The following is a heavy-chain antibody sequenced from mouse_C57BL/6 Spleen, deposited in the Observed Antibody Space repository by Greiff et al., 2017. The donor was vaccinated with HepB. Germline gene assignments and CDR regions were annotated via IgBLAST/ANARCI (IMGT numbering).Heavy chain of an antibody. Sequence: QVQLQQPGAELVKPGASVKLSCKASGYTFTSYWMHWVKQRPGQGLEWIGMIHPNSGSTNYNKKFKSKATLTVDKSSSTAYMQLSSLTSEDSAVYYCARDYGSSYAMDYWGQGTSVTVSS. CDR1: GYTFTSYW. J-gene: IGHJ4*01. D-gene: IGHD1-1*01. CDR2: IHPNSGST. V-gene: IGHV1-64*01. CDR3: ARDYGSSYAMDY.